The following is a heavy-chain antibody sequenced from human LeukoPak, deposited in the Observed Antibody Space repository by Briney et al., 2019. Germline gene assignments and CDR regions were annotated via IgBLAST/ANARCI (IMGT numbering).Heavy chain of an antibody. D-gene: IGHD3-10*01. J-gene: IGHJ5*02. CDR1: GYSISSGYY. V-gene: IGHV4-38-2*02. Sequence: SETLSLTCTVSGYSISSGYYWGWIRQPPGKGLEWIGSIYHSGSTYYNPSLKSRVTISVDTSKNQFSLKLSSVTAADTAVYYCARSGKRYNWFDPWGQGTLVTVSS. CDR2: IYHSGST. CDR3: ARSGKRYNWFDP.